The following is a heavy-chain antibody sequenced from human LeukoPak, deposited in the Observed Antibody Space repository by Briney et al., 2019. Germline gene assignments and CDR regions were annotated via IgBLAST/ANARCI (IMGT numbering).Heavy chain of an antibody. Sequence: SETLSLTCTVSGGSISSSSYYWGWIRQPPGKGLEWIGSIYYSGSTYYNPSLKSRVTISVDTSKNHFSLKLSSVTAADTAVYYCARGDFDAFDIWGQGTMVTVSS. CDR1: GGSISSSSYY. CDR3: ARGDFDAFDI. V-gene: IGHV4-39*02. CDR2: IYYSGST. J-gene: IGHJ3*02. D-gene: IGHD3-3*01.